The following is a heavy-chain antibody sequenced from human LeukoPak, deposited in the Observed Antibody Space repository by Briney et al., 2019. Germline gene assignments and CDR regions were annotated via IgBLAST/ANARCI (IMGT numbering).Heavy chain of an antibody. D-gene: IGHD6-19*01. CDR3: ARSRSASTSGWYDYFDY. Sequence: GRSLRLSCAASGFTFSSSATQWVRQAPGKGLEWVAVISYDGSKKYYADSVKGRFTISRDDSKNTLYLQMSSLRGEDTAVYYCARSRSASTSGWYDYFDYWGRGTLVTVSS. V-gene: IGHV3-30*04. CDR2: ISYDGSKK. CDR1: GFTFSSSA. J-gene: IGHJ4*02.